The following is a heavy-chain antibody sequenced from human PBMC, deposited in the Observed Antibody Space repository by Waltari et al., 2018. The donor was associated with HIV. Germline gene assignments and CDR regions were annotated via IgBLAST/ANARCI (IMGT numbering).Heavy chain of an antibody. CDR3: ARGLSSRPSCRAYDS. J-gene: IGHJ4*02. V-gene: IGHV4-34*01. D-gene: IGHD2-15*01. CDR2: HDHNGEP. Sequence: QVQLRQWGAGLLKPSETLSLTCAVYGASLNEHYWAWFRQSPDKGLEWIGEHDHNGEPNFNPSFKTRVTISLNMSNNQFSLNLRSATAADTAVYYCARGLSSRPSCRAYDSWGQGTLVTVSS. CDR1: GASLNEHY.